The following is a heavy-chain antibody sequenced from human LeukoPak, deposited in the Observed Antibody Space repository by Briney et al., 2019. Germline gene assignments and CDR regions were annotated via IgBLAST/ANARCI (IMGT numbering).Heavy chain of an antibody. CDR3: ARYGSEAFYYVY. Sequence: SETLSLTCTVSGGSISSYYWSWIRQPPGKGLEWIGYIYYSGSTNYNPSLKSRVTISVDTSKNQFSLKLSSVTAADTAVYYCARYGSEAFYYVYWGQGTLVTVSS. CDR1: GGSISSYY. CDR2: IYYSGST. V-gene: IGHV4-59*08. J-gene: IGHJ4*02. D-gene: IGHD1-26*01.